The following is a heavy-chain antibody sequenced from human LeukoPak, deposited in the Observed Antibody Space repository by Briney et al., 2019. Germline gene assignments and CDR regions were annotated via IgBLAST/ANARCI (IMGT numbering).Heavy chain of an antibody. CDR1: RFTFTSYW. D-gene: IGHD3-3*01. Sequence: GGSLRLSCAASRFTFTSYWMSWVRQAPGTGLEWVTKINKDGSEKYYVDSVKGRFTISRDNAKNSLYLQMNSLRAEDTAVYYCARDRTGNNAFWSGYTTFFDYWGQGTLVTVSS. J-gene: IGHJ4*02. V-gene: IGHV3-7*01. CDR2: INKDGSEK. CDR3: ARDRTGNNAFWSGYTTFFDY.